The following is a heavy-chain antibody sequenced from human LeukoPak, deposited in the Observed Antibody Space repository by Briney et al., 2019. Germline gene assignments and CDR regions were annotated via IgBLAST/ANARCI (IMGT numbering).Heavy chain of an antibody. J-gene: IGHJ4*02. CDR2: INPNSGGT. CDR1: GYTFTGYY. V-gene: IGHV1-2*02. CDR3: ARGPSPGWYSSSWYYFDY. D-gene: IGHD6-13*01. Sequence: GTSVKVSCKASGYTFTGYYMHWVRQAPGQGLEWMGWINPNSGGTNYAQKFQGRVTMTRDTSISTAYMELSRLRSGDTAVYYCARGPSPGWYSSSWYYFDYWGQGTLVTVSS.